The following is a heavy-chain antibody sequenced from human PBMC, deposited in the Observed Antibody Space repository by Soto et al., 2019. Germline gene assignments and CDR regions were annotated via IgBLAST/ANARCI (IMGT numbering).Heavy chain of an antibody. J-gene: IGHJ3*02. V-gene: IGHV1-8*01. CDR1: GYTFTSYD. CDR3: ASRWFGELFGAFDI. CDR2: MNPNRGNT. Sequence: QVQLVQSGAEVKKPGASVKVSCKASGYTFTSYDINWVRQATGQGLEWMGWMNPNRGNTGYAQKCKGRDTMTRNTSIRTAYMELSSLRSEETAGYYCASRWFGELFGAFDIWGQGTMVTVSS. D-gene: IGHD3-10*01.